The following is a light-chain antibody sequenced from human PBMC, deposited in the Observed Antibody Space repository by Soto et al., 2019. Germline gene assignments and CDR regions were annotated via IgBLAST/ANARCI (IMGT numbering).Light chain of an antibody. Sequence: EIVMTQSPDTLSVSPGERATVSCRASESVSSNLAWYQQKAGQAPRLLIYGASTRATGIPARFSGSGSGTEFTLTISSLQSEDFAVYYCQQYNNWPETFGQGTTGDIK. V-gene: IGKV3-15*01. CDR1: ESVSSN. J-gene: IGKJ1*01. CDR2: GAS. CDR3: QQYNNWPET.